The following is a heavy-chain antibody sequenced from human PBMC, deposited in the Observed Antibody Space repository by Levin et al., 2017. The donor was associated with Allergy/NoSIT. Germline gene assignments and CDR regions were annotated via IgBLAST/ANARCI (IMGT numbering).Heavy chain of an antibody. J-gene: IGHJ4*02. D-gene: IGHD3-10*01. CDR1: GGSISSYY. Sequence: GSLRLSCTVSGGSISSYYWSWIRQPPGKGLEWIGYIYYSGSTNYNPSLKSRVTISVDTSKNQFSLKLSSVTAADTAVYYCARDTFGSGSFFSYWGQGTLVTVSS. CDR2: IYYSGST. V-gene: IGHV4-59*01. CDR3: ARDTFGSGSFFSY.